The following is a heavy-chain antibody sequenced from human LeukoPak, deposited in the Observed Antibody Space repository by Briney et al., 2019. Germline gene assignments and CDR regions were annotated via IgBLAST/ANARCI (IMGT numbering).Heavy chain of an antibody. CDR2: TSAYNGNT. CDR1: GYTFTSYG. D-gene: IGHD2-21*02. J-gene: IGHJ5*02. V-gene: IGHV1-18*01. CDR3: ARDARAYCGGDCYANWFDP. Sequence: ASVKVSCKASGYTFTSYGISWVRQAPGQGLEWMGWTSAYNGNTNYAQKLQGRVTMTTDTSTSTAYMELRSLRSDDTAVYYCARDARAYCGGDCYANWFDPWGQGTLVTVSS.